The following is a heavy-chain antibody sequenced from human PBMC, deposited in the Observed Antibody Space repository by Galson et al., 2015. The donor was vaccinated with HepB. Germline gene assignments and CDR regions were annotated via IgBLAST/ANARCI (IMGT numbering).Heavy chain of an antibody. CDR3: AKGGASGFDP. CDR1: GFTFSSYA. J-gene: IGHJ5*02. CDR2: ISGGT. D-gene: IGHD1-26*01. V-gene: IGHV3-23*01. Sequence: SLRLSCAASGFTFSSYAMSWVRQAPGKGLEWVSSISGGTYYADSVKGRFTISRDNSKNTLYLQMNSLRAEDTAAYYCAKGGASGFDPWGQGTLVTVSS.